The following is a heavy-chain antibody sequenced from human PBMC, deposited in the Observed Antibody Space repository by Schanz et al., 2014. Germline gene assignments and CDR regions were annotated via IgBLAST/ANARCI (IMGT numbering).Heavy chain of an antibody. CDR1: GYTFTSDS. J-gene: IGHJ4*02. V-gene: IGHV1-46*03. CDR3: ARDGVDAAAGGNY. Sequence: QVQLVQSGAEVKKPGASVKVSCKASGYTFTSDSMHWVRQAPGQGLEWMGIINPIGGSTTYAQKFRGAVTLTTDTSTYTAYLELTSLRSEDTAVYYCARDGVDAAAGGNYWGQGTLVTVSS. D-gene: IGHD6-13*01. CDR2: INPIGGST.